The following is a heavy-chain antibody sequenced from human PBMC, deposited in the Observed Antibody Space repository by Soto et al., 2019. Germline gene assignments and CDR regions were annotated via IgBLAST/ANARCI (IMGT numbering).Heavy chain of an antibody. Sequence: PGESLKISCAASGFTFGSYAMSWVRQAPGKGLEWVSAISGSSGTTYYAGSVKGRFTISRDNSKNTLYLQMNSLSAEDTAVYYCAKGGGSYGGQFDPWGQGTPVTVSS. CDR3: AKGGGSYGGQFDP. CDR2: ISGSSGTT. CDR1: GFTFGSYA. J-gene: IGHJ5*02. V-gene: IGHV3-23*01. D-gene: IGHD5-12*01.